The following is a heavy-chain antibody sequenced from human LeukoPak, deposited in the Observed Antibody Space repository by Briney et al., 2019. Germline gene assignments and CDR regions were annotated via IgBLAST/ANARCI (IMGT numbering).Heavy chain of an antibody. J-gene: IGHJ3*02. Sequence: GGSLRLSCAASGFTFSSYSMNWVRQAPGKGLEWVSYISSSSSTIYYADSVKGRFTISRDNAKNSLYLQMNSLRAEDTAVYYCAKDPPRFWRVGDAFDIWGQGTMVTVSS. CDR3: AKDPPRFWRVGDAFDI. CDR2: ISSSSSTI. D-gene: IGHD3-3*01. V-gene: IGHV3-48*04. CDR1: GFTFSSYS.